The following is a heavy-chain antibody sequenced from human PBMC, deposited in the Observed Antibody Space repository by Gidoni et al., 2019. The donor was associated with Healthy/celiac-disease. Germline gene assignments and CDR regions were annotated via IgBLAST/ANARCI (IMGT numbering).Heavy chain of an antibody. CDR1: GYSISSGYY. D-gene: IGHD3-3*01. V-gene: IGHV4-38-2*01. CDR2: IYHSGST. J-gene: IGHJ4*02. CDR3: ARTYRDYDFWSGFDY. Sequence: QVQLQESGPGLVKPSETLSLTCPVSGYSISSGYYWGWIRQPPGKGLEWIGSIYHSGSTYYNPSLKSRVTISVDTSENQFSLKLSSVTAADTAVYYCARTYRDYDFWSGFDYWGQGTLVTVSS.